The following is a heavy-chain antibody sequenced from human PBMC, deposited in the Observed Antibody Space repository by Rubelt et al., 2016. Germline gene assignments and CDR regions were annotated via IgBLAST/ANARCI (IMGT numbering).Heavy chain of an antibody. J-gene: IGHJ4*02. CDR1: GFTFSVYD. CDR2: ISRTSASI. Sequence: EVQLLESGGGLVQPGGSLRLSCAASGFTFSVYDMNWVRQAPGKGLEWLSHISRTSASIYYADSVQGRFTISRDNAKNSLFLQMTRLRAGDTAVYYWGRDDVGYQKARSDFWGQGTLVTVSS. CDR3: GRDDVGYQKARSDF. V-gene: IGHV3-48*04. D-gene: IGHD3-16*02.